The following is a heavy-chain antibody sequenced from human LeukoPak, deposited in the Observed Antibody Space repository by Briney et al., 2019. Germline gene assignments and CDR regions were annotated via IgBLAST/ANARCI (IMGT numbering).Heavy chain of an antibody. D-gene: IGHD1-26*01. CDR2: IIPILGIA. CDR3: ARDTGPYSGSYYDY. CDR1: GGTFSSYA. Sequence: GASVTVSCKASGGTFSSYAISWVRQAPGQGLEWMGRIIPILGIANYAQKFQGRVTITADKSTSTAYMELSSLRSEDTAVYYCARDTGPYSGSYYDYWGQGTLVTVSS. V-gene: IGHV1-69*04. J-gene: IGHJ4*02.